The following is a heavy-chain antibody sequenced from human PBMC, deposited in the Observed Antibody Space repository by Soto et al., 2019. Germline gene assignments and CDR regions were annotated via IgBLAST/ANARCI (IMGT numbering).Heavy chain of an antibody. CDR3: STDYLDFDGAVYYFDY. Sequence: GGSLRLSCAASGFTFSNAWMSWVRQAPGKGLEWVGRIKSKTDGGTTDYAAPVKGRFTISRDDSKNTLYLQMNSLKTEDTVVYYFSTDYLDFDGAVYYFDYWGPGTLVTVSS. CDR1: GFTFSNAW. CDR2: IKSKTDGGTT. D-gene: IGHD3-9*01. J-gene: IGHJ4*02. V-gene: IGHV3-15*01.